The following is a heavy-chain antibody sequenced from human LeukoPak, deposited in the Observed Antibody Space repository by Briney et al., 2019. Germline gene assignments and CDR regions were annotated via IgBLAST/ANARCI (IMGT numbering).Heavy chain of an antibody. CDR3: AKGLRYFDWLSLH. CDR1: GFTFSSDA. V-gene: IGHV3-23*01. CDR2: IIGGSGAST. D-gene: IGHD3-9*01. Sequence: GGSLRLSCVASGFTFSSDAMTWVRQAPGKGLEWVAGIIGGSGASTYYADSAKGRFTVSRDNSKNTLYLQMNSLRAEDTAVYYCAKGLRYFDWLSLHWGQGTLVTVSS. J-gene: IGHJ4*02.